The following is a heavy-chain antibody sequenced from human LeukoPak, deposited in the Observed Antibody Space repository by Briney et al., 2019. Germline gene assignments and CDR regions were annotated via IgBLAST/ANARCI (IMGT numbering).Heavy chain of an antibody. Sequence: PGGSLRLSCAASGFFFDDYGMHWVRQVPGKGLEWVSGISWQSNTRKYADSVKGRFTISRDNAKNSLFLQMNSLRAEDTALYYCAKDIGGAVAHTYDYWGQGTLVTVSS. CDR2: ISWQSNTR. CDR3: AKDIGGAVAHTYDY. D-gene: IGHD6-19*01. CDR1: GFFFDDYG. J-gene: IGHJ4*02. V-gene: IGHV3-9*01.